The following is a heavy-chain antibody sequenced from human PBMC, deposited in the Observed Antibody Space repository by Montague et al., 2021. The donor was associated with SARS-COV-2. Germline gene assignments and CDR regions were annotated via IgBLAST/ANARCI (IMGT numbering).Heavy chain of an antibody. CDR3: ARRGRKLLPVATTIGGFDI. V-gene: IGHV4-39*02. D-gene: IGHD5-12*01. CDR1: GGSISSSNYY. J-gene: IGHJ3*02. CDR2: IYDGGST. Sequence: SETLSFTRTVSGGSISSSNYYWDWIRQPPGKGLEWIGSIYDGGSTHYNPSLKSRVTISVDTSKNHFSLKLSSVTAADTAVYYCARRGRKLLPVATTIGGFDIWGQGTMVTVSS.